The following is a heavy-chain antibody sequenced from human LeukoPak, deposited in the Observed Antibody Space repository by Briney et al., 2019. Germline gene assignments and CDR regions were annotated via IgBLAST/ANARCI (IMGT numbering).Heavy chain of an antibody. J-gene: IGHJ4*02. V-gene: IGHV4-59*08. CDR2: IHYSGGT. CDR3: ARRAINSVMFDY. CDR1: GDSISTYY. Sequence: PSETLSLTCTVSGDSISTYYWSWIRQPPGKGLEWIGYIHYSGGTNYNPSLRGRVTISVDTSKNQFSLKLSSATAADTAVYFCARRAINSVMFDYWGQGTLVTVSS. D-gene: IGHD3-16*01.